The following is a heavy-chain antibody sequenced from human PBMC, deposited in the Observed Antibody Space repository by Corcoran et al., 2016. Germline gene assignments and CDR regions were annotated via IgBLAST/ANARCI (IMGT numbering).Heavy chain of an antibody. J-gene: IGHJ6*02. V-gene: IGHV3-15*01. CDR3: TEAPDFCCGFVSMDV. D-gene: IGHD3-3*01. CDR2: IKSKTDGGTT. CDR1: GFTFSNAW. Sequence: EVQLVESGGGLVKPGGSLRLSCAASGFTFSNAWMSWVRQAPGKGLEWVGRIKSKTDGGTTDYAAPVKVRFTISRDDSKNTLYLQMNSLKTVDTAVYYCTEAPDFCCGFVSMDVWGQGISVTVSS.